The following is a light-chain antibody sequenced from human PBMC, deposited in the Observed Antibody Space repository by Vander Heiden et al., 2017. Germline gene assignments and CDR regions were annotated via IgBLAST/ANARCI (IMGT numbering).Light chain of an antibody. CDR2: EVT. CDR1: SSDVGGYKY. Sequence: QSALTQPPSASGSPGQSVTVSCTRTSSDVGGYKYVSWYQQHPGKAPKLMIYEVTKRPSGVPDRFSGSKSGNTASLTVSGLQAEDEADYYCISYAGSNNLVFGGGTKLTVL. V-gene: IGLV2-8*01. J-gene: IGLJ2*01. CDR3: ISYAGSNNLV.